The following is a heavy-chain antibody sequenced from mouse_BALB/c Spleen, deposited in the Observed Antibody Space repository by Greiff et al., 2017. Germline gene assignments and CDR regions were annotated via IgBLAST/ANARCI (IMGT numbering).Heavy chain of an antibody. D-gene: IGHD2-3*01. V-gene: IGHV2-6-7*01. CDR2: IWGDGST. J-gene: IGHJ4*01. CDR1: GFSLTGYG. Sequence: VKLMESGPGLVAPSQSLSITCTVSGFSLTGYGVNWVRQPPGKGLEWLGMIWGDGSTDYNSALKSRLSISKDNSKSQVFLKMNSLQTDDTARYYCAGDSLFIYDGYYYAMDYWGQGTSVTVSS. CDR3: AGDSLFIYDGYYYAMDY.